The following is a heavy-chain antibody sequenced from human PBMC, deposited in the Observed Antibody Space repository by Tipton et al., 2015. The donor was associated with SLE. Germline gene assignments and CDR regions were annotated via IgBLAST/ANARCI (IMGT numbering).Heavy chain of an antibody. Sequence: TLSLTCTVSGGSFSSYYWSWFRQPAGKGLEWVGRIYTSGSTNYNPSLKSRVTMSVDTSKNQFSLKLSSVTAADTAVYYCVICSPAGCAYFDYWGQGRLVTVSS. CDR2: IYTSGST. J-gene: IGHJ4*02. CDR3: VICSPAGCAYFDY. V-gene: IGHV4-4*07. CDR1: GGSFSSYY. D-gene: IGHD2-15*01.